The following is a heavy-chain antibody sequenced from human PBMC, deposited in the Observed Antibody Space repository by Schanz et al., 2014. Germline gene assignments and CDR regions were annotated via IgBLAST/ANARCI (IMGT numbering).Heavy chain of an antibody. CDR3: PRVNERDLSSPRHDAFDV. CDR2: ISGSSSTK. D-gene: IGHD2-8*01. CDR1: GITFSGYS. V-gene: IGHV3-48*01. J-gene: IGHJ3*01. Sequence: EVQLVESGGGLAQPGGSLRLSCAASGITFSGYSMNWVRQAPGKGLEWVSYISGSSSTKYYADSVKGRFTISRDNGKKSLYLKINSVRAEDSAVYFCPRVNERDLSSPRHDAFDVWGQGTVVTVSS.